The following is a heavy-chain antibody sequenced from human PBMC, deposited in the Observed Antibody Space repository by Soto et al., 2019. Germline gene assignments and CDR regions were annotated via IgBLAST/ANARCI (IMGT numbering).Heavy chain of an antibody. Sequence: PGGSLRLSCAASGFTFSNAWMSWVRQAPGKGLEWVGRIKSKTDGGTTDYAAPVKGRFTISRDDSKNTLYLQMNSLKTEDTAVYYCTTDPLNYDSTEYYFDYWGQGTLVTGSS. CDR1: GFTFSNAW. CDR3: TTDPLNYDSTEYYFDY. CDR2: IKSKTDGGTT. V-gene: IGHV3-15*01. D-gene: IGHD3-22*01. J-gene: IGHJ4*02.